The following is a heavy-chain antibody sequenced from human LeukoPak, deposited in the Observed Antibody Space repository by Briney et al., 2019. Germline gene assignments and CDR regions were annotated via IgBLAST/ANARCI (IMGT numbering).Heavy chain of an antibody. CDR2: IIPIFGTA. CDR3: ARDPPPYYYYYYGMDV. CDR1: GGTFSSYA. V-gene: IGHV1-69*13. J-gene: IGHJ6*02. Sequence: GASVKVSCKASGGTFSSYAISWVRQAPGQGLEWMGGIIPIFGTANYAQKFQGRVTITADESTSTAYMELSSLRPEDTAVYYCARDPPPYYYYYYGMDVWGQGTTVTVSS.